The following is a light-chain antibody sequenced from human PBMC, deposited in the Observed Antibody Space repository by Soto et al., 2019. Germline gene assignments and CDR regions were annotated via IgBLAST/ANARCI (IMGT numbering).Light chain of an antibody. CDR3: TSYSSSSTFYV. Sequence: QSALTQPASVSGSPGQSITISCTGTSSDVGGYYYVSWYQHRPGKAPKLMIYQVSNRPSGVSNRFSGSKSGNTASLTISGLQAEDEADYYCTSYSSSSTFYVFGTGTKLTVL. CDR2: QVS. V-gene: IGLV2-14*01. J-gene: IGLJ1*01. CDR1: SSDVGGYYY.